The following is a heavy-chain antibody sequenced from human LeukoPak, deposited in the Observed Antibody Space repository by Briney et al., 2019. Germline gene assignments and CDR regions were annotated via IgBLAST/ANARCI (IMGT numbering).Heavy chain of an antibody. D-gene: IGHD4-17*01. V-gene: IGHV3-74*01. J-gene: IGHJ4*02. CDR1: GFTFSRYW. CDR3: VRGLNYGDLYLDY. CDR2: LNGDGSSI. Sequence: GGSLRLSCAASGFTFSRYWMHWVRQAPGKGLVWVSRLNGDGSSISYADSVKGRFTISRDNAKNTLYLQMNSLRAEDTAVYYCVRGLNYGDLYLDYWGQGTLVTVSS.